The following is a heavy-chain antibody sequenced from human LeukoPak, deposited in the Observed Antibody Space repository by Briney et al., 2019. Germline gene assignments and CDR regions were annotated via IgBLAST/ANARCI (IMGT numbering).Heavy chain of an antibody. CDR1: GFTFSTYN. V-gene: IGHV3-48*01. J-gene: IGHJ4*02. Sequence: GGSLRLSCAASGFTFSTYNMNWVRQAPGMGLEWVSSISSSSDTIYYADSVKGPFTISRDNAKNSLNLQMSSLRAEDTAVYYCARDKPYSGSSYDFDFWGQGTLVTVSS. D-gene: IGHD1-26*01. CDR2: ISSSSDTI. CDR3: ARDKPYSGSSYDFDF.